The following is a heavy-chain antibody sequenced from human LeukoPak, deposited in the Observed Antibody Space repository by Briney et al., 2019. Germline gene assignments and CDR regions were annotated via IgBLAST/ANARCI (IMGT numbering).Heavy chain of an antibody. Sequence: GGSLRLSCAASGFTFSSYAMSWVRQAPGKGLEWVSAVSGSGGSTYYADSVKGRFTISRDNSKNTLYLQVNSLRAEDTAVYYCAKISSVVTAIRPFDYWGQGTLVTVSS. CDR1: GFTFSSYA. CDR3: AKISSVVTAIRPFDY. CDR2: VSGSGGST. J-gene: IGHJ4*02. D-gene: IGHD2-21*02. V-gene: IGHV3-23*01.